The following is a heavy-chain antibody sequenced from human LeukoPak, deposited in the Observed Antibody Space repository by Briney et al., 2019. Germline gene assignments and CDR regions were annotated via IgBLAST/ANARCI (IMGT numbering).Heavy chain of an antibody. Sequence: PSQTLSLTCTVSGGSISSGGYYWSWIRQHPGKGLEWIGYIYYSGSTYYNPSLKSRVTISVDTSKNQFSLKLSSVTAADTAVYYCARGLGGYGSDVYCGMDVWGQGTTVTVSS. CDR3: ARGLGGYGSDVYCGMDV. CDR2: IYYSGST. V-gene: IGHV4-30-4*08. J-gene: IGHJ6*02. D-gene: IGHD3-10*01. CDR1: GGSISSGGYY.